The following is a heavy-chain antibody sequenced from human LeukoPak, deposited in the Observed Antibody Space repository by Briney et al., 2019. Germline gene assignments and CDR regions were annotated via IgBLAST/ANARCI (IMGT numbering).Heavy chain of an antibody. Sequence: GGSLRLSCAASGFTFTSSAMSWVRQAPGKGLEWVSSITGSGGTTYYADSAKGRFTISRDNSKNTLYLQMNSLRADDTAVYYCAGGGYSTSYAFDIWGQGTTVTVSS. V-gene: IGHV3-23*01. CDR2: ITGSGGTT. J-gene: IGHJ3*02. CDR3: AGGGYSTSYAFDI. CDR1: GFTFTSSA. D-gene: IGHD1-26*01.